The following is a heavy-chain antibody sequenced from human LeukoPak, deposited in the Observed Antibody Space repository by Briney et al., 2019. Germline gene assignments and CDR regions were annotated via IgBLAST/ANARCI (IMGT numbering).Heavy chain of an antibody. CDR3: ARGIAAAGVDY. J-gene: IGHJ4*02. CDR1: GGTFSSYA. CDR2: IIPILGIA. D-gene: IGHD6-13*01. Sequence: SVKVSCKASGGTFSSYAISWARQAPGQGLEWMGRIIPILGIANYAQKFQGRVTITAGKSTSTAYMELSSLRSEDTAVYYCARGIAAAGVDYWGQGTLVTVSS. V-gene: IGHV1-69*04.